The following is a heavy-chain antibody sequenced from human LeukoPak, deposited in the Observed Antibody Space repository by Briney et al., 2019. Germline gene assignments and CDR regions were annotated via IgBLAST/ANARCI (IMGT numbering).Heavy chain of an antibody. Sequence: SCKASGYTFTSYYMHWVRQAPGKGLEWVSSFTNDGYTFYADSVKGQFTISRDNSKNTLYLEMSSLRAEDTAIYYCAKETVDRRFAFDIWGQGTKVSVSS. V-gene: IGHV3-23*01. CDR3: AKETVDRRFAFDI. D-gene: IGHD3-3*01. J-gene: IGHJ3*02. CDR2: FTNDGYT. CDR1: GYTFTSYY.